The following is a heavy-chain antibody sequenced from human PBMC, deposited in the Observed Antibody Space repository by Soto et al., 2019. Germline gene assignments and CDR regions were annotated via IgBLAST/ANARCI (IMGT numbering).Heavy chain of an antibody. Sequence: GGSLRLSCAASGFTFSSYAMSWVRQAPGKGLEWVSAISGSGGSTYYADSVKGRFTISRDNSKNTLYLQMSSLRSEDTAVYYCARDRLRSGSDYYYGMDVWGQGTTVTVSS. V-gene: IGHV3-23*01. CDR2: ISGSGGST. CDR1: GFTFSSYA. J-gene: IGHJ6*02. CDR3: ARDRLRSGSDYYYGMDV. D-gene: IGHD2-8*02.